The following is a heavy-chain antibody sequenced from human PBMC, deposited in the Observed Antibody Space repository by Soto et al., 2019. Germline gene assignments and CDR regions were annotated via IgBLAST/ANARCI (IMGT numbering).Heavy chain of an antibody. D-gene: IGHD6-13*01. J-gene: IGHJ5*02. Sequence: QVQLVQSGAEVKKPGASVKVSCKASGYTFTSYDINWVRQATGQGLEWMGWMNPNSGNTGYAQKFQGRVTMTRNTSQSTGYMERSSLRSEDTAVYYCARERSAAGTGWFDPWGQGTLVTVSS. CDR1: GYTFTSYD. CDR2: MNPNSGNT. CDR3: ARERSAAGTGWFDP. V-gene: IGHV1-8*01.